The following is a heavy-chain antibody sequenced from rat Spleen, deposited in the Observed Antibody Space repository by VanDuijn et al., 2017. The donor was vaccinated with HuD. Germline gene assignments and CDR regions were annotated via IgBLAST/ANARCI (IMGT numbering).Heavy chain of an antibody. J-gene: IGHJ2*01. D-gene: IGHD1-4*01. Sequence: QVQLKESGPGLVKPSETLSLICTVSGFSLASSHVRWVRQPPGKGLAWLGVMWDHGNTVYNSALKSRLSISRDTSKNQLFLKMNSLKTEDTATYYCARDGLRVYLPLFDYWGHGVMVTVSS. CDR1: GFSLASSH. CDR3: ARDGLRVYLPLFDY. V-gene: IGHV2-32*01. CDR2: MWDHGNT.